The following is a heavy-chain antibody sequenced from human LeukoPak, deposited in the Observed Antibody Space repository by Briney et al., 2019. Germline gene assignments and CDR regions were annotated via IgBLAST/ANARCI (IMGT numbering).Heavy chain of an antibody. V-gene: IGHV4-4*07. J-gene: IGHJ4*02. CDR1: GGSISTYY. Sequence: SETLSLTCSVSGGSISTYYWSWIRQPAGKGLEWIGRIYTSGSTNYNPSLKSRVTISVDTSKNQFSLKLSSVTAADTAVYYCARAGALRTFDYWGQGTLVTVSS. CDR3: ARAGALRTFDY. D-gene: IGHD3-10*01. CDR2: IYTSGST.